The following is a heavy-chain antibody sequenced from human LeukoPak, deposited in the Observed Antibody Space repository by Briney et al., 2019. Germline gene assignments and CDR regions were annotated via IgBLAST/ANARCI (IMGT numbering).Heavy chain of an antibody. V-gene: IGHV1-2*02. D-gene: IGHD3-22*01. CDR1: AYTFNGYY. Sequence: ASVNASSKASAYTFNGYYMHWVRHAPGPGLEWVGLINPNSSGTNYAKTFQGTLTMSRYASISTAYMELSRLRSGDTAVYYWARDRFHYDDRSSSPHQPIYYSGQGTLVTASS. CDR2: INPNSSGT. J-gene: IGHJ4*02. CDR3: ARDRFHYDDRSSSPHQPIYY.